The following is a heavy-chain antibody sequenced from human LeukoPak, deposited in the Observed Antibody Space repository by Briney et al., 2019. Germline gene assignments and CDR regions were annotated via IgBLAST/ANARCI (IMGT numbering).Heavy chain of an antibody. D-gene: IGHD1-7*01. V-gene: IGHV3-7*01. CDR2: IKQDGSEK. Sequence: GGSLRLSRAASGFTFSSYWMSWVRQAPGKGLEWVANIKQDGSEKYYVDSVKGRFTISRDNAKNSLYLQMNSLRAEDTAVYYCASEGNYSLPFDPWGQGTLVTVSS. CDR3: ASEGNYSLPFDP. J-gene: IGHJ5*02. CDR1: GFTFSSYW.